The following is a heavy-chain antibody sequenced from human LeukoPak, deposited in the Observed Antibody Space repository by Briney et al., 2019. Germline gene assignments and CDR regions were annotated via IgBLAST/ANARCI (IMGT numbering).Heavy chain of an antibody. D-gene: IGHD2-2*03. CDR1: NGSMTSDSYY. CDR2: IFYSGKT. V-gene: IGHV4-39*02. J-gene: IGHJ5*02. Sequence: SETLSLTCSVPNGSMTSDSYYWAWVRQPPGKGLEWIGSIFYSGKTYYSASLKSRVTVSLDTSKKNFSLRLTSMTAADTAVYYCARLWIVATWFDAWGQGVLVTVSS. CDR3: ARLWIVATWFDA.